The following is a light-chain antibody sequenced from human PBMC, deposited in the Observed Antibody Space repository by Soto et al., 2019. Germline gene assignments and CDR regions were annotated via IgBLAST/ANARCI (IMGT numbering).Light chain of an antibody. Sequence: QSALTQPRSVSGSPGQSVTISCTGTSSDVGDYNYVSWYQQHPGKAPKLMIYDVTKRPSGVPDRFSGSKSGNTASLTISGLQAEDEADYYCCSYAGSYTLVVFGGGTKLPS. CDR2: DVT. J-gene: IGLJ2*01. CDR3: CSYAGSYTLVV. CDR1: SSDVGDYNY. V-gene: IGLV2-11*01.